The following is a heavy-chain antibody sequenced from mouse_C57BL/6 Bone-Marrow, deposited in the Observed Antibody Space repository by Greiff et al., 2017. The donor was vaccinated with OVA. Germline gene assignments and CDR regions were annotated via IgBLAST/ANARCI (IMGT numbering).Heavy chain of an antibody. CDR1: GYAFSSYW. D-gene: IGHD2-1*01. J-gene: IGHJ1*03. CDR2: IYPGDGDT. V-gene: IGHV1-80*01. Sequence: VQRVESGAELVKPGASVKISCKASGYAFSSYWMNWVKQRPGKGLEWIGQIYPGDGDTNYNGKFKGKATLTADKSSSTAYMQLSSLTSEDAAVYFCARESYDGNYVGVGWYFDVWGTGTTVTVSS. CDR3: ARESYDGNYVGVGWYFDV.